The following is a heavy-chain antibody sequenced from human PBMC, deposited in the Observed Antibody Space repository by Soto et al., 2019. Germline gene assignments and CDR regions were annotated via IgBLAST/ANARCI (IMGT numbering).Heavy chain of an antibody. J-gene: IGHJ3*02. CDR1: GFTFSSYS. CDR2: ISSSSSYI. D-gene: IGHD3-22*01. CDR3: ARDLGYYDSSGRRSAFDI. Sequence: EVQLVESGGGLVKPGGSLRLSCAASGFTFSSYSMNWVRQAPGKGLEWVSSISSSSSYIYYADSVKGRFTISRDNAKNSLYLQMNSLRAEDTAVYYCARDLGYYDSSGRRSAFDIWGQGTIVTVSS. V-gene: IGHV3-21*01.